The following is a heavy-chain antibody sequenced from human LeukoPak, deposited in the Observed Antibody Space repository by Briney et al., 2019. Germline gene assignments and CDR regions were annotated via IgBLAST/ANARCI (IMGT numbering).Heavy chain of an antibody. V-gene: IGHV1-69*04. CDR3: ARPNDSSGYETWFDP. CDR2: IIPILGIA. J-gene: IGHJ5*02. Sequence: SVKVSCKASGGTFSSYAISWVRQAPGQGLEWMGRIIPILGIANYAQKFQGRVTITADKPTSTAYMELSSLRSEDTAVYYCARPNDSSGYETWFDPWGQGTLVTVSS. D-gene: IGHD3-22*01. CDR1: GGTFSSYA.